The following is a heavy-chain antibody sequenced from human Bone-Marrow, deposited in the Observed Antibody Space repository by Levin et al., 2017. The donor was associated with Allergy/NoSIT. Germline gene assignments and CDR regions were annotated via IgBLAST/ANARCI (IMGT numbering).Heavy chain of an antibody. V-gene: IGHV3-7*02. J-gene: IGHJ4*02. Sequence: GGSLRLSCASSGFTFSGHWMAWVRQAPGKGLEWVANINRDGGDGYYVDSVKGRFTISRDNARNSLDLQMNSLRVEDTAVYYCARNGAWSFEFWGQGTLVTVSS. D-gene: IGHD2-8*01. CDR1: GFTFSGHW. CDR2: INRDGGDG. CDR3: ARNGAWSFEF.